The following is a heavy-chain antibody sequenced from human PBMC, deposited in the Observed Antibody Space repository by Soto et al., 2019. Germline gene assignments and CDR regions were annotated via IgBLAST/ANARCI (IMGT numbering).Heavy chain of an antibody. D-gene: IGHD2-2*01. CDR3: ARDPGIVVVPAPSRNNWFDP. J-gene: IGHJ5*02. Sequence: GASVKVSFKASGYTFTSYGISWVRQAPGQGLEWMGWISAYNGNTNYAQKLQGRVTMTTDTSTSTAYMELRSLRSDDTAVYYCARDPGIVVVPAPSRNNWFDPWGQGTLVTVSS. CDR2: ISAYNGNT. CDR1: GYTFTSYG. V-gene: IGHV1-18*01.